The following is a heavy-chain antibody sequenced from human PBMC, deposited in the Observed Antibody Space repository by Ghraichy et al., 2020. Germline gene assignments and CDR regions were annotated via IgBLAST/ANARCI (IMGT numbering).Heavy chain of an antibody. CDR3: AKDRQQYAPELNDY. CDR1: GFTFSSYA. V-gene: IGHV3-23*01. D-gene: IGHD6-13*01. Sequence: LSLTCAASGFTFSSYAMSWVRQAPGKGLEWVSAISGSGGSTYYADSVKGRFTISRDNSKNTLYLQMNSLRAEDTAVYYCAKDRQQYAPELNDYWGQGTLVTVSS. CDR2: ISGSGGST. J-gene: IGHJ4*02.